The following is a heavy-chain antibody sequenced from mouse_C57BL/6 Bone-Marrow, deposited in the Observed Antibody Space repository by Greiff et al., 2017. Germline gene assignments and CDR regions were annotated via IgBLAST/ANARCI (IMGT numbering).Heavy chain of an antibody. D-gene: IGHD1-1*01. CDR1: GFTFSDAW. V-gene: IGHV6-6*01. CDR3: TRWLITSSLGFDV. J-gene: IGHJ1*03. Sequence: EVKVEESGGGLVQPGGSMKLSCAASGFTFSDAWMDWVRQSPEKGLEWVAEIRNKANNHATYYAESVKGRFTISRDDSKSSVYLQMNSLRAEDTGIYYCTRWLITSSLGFDVWGTGTTVTVSS. CDR2: IRNKANNHAT.